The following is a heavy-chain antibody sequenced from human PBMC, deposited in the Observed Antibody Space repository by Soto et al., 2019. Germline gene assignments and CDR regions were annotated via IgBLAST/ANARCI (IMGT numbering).Heavy chain of an antibody. V-gene: IGHV3-21*01. Sequence: GGSLRLSCAASGFTFSSYSMNWVRQAPGKGLEWVSSISSSSSYIYYADSVKGRFTISRDNAKNSLYLQMNSLRAEDTAVYYCARDRGGYYYYGSGSYYPNWFDPWGQGTLVTVSS. CDR3: ARDRGGYYYYGSGSYYPNWFDP. CDR2: ISSSSSYI. J-gene: IGHJ5*02. D-gene: IGHD3-10*01. CDR1: GFTFSSYS.